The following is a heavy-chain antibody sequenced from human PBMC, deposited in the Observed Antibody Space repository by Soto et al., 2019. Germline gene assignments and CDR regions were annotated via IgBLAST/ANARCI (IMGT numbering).Heavy chain of an antibody. CDR2: IYWDDDR. CDR1: GFSFSTPGVG. Sequence: QITLKESGPTLVKPTQTLTLTCTFSGFSFSTPGVGVGWIRQPPGEALEWLALIYWDDDRRYSPSLRSRLTITKDTAKNQLVLTMTNMDPVDTATYYCVSGSFPNWFDPWGRGILVTVSS. D-gene: IGHD3-10*01. V-gene: IGHV2-5*02. CDR3: VSGSFPNWFDP. J-gene: IGHJ5*02.